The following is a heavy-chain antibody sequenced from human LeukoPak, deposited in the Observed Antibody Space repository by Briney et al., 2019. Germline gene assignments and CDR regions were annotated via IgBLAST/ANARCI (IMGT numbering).Heavy chain of an antibody. V-gene: IGHV1-2*02. CDR1: GYTFTSYD. CDR3: ATQATSGWHFS. D-gene: IGHD6-19*01. CDR2: MNPNSGGT. Sequence: ASVKVSCKASGYTFTSYDINWVRQATGQGLEWMGWMNPNSGGTNYAQKFQGRVTMTRDTSLSTVYMELSRLRSDDTAVYYCATQATSGWHFSWGQGTLVTVSS. J-gene: IGHJ5*02.